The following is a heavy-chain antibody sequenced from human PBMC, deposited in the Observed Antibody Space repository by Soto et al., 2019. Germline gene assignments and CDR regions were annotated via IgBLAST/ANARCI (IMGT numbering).Heavy chain of an antibody. CDR2: IYSGGST. V-gene: IGHV3-66*01. CDR1: GFTVSSNY. Sequence: EVQLVESGGGLVQPGGSLRLSCAASGFTVSSNYMRWVRQAPGKGLEWVSVIYSGGSTDYADSVKCRFTSSRDNSKNTLYLTMNRLRAEDTAVYYCARDGRIVTGYYKYYYYYRDVWGKGTTVTVSS. D-gene: IGHD3-9*01. CDR3: ARDGRIVTGYYKYYYYYRDV. J-gene: IGHJ6*03.